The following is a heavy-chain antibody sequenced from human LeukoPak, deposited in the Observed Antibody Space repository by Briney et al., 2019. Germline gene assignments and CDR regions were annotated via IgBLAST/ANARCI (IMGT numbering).Heavy chain of an antibody. Sequence: SETLSLTCTVSGGSISSYYWSCIRQPAGKGLEWIGLIYTSGSTNYNPSLKSRVTMSVDTSKNQFSLKLSSVTAADTAVYYCARVARSIVVVPAAIGDSGYDKNYYYYYYMDVWGKGTTVTVSS. CDR3: ARVARSIVVVPAAIGDSGYDKNYYYYYYMDV. CDR1: GGSISSYY. V-gene: IGHV4-4*07. CDR2: IYTSGST. J-gene: IGHJ6*03. D-gene: IGHD2-2*02.